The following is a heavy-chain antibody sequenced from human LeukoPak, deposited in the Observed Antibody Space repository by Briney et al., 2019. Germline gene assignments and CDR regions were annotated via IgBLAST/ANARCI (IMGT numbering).Heavy chain of an antibody. CDR3: ARTTYSSSWYLTLVPHYYYMDV. CDR2: INHSGST. CDR1: GGSFSGYY. Sequence: SETLSLTCAVYGGSFSGYYWSWIRQPPGKGLEWIGEINHSGSTNYNPSLKSRVTISVDTSKNQFSLKLSSVTAADTAVYYCARTTYSSSWYLTLVPHYYYMDVWGKGTTVTVSS. V-gene: IGHV4-34*01. J-gene: IGHJ6*03. D-gene: IGHD6-13*01.